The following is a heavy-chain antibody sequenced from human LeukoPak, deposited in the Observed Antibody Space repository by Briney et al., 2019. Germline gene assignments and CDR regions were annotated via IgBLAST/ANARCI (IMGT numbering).Heavy chain of an antibody. V-gene: IGHV3-48*04. CDR3: AGYRYFDWLFSGSYGMDV. Sequence: PGGSLRLSCAASGFGVSSKYMSWVRQAPGKGLEWVSYISSSSSTIYYADSVKGRFTISRDNAKNSLYLQMNSLRAEDTAVYYCAGYRYFDWLFSGSYGMDVWGQGTTVTVSS. J-gene: IGHJ6*02. CDR2: ISSSSSTI. CDR1: GFGVSSKY. D-gene: IGHD3-9*01.